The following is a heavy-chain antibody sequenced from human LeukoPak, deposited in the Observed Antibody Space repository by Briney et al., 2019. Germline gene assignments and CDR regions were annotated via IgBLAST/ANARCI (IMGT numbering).Heavy chain of an antibody. J-gene: IGHJ4*02. CDR1: GFTFSRDS. Sequence: GGSLRLSCAASGFTFSRDSMNWLRHAPGKGLEWVSYINGGGSPIFYADSVRVRFTSSRDNAKNSLHLQMNSLRAEDTAVYYCVRDNPRCCGVIPANIDDYWGQGTLVTVSS. CDR2: INGGGSPI. D-gene: IGHD2-21*01. CDR3: VRDNPRCCGVIPANIDDY. V-gene: IGHV3-48*01.